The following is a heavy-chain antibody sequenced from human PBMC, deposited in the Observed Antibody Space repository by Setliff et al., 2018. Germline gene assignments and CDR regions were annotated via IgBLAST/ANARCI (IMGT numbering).Heavy chain of an antibody. J-gene: IGHJ6*03. D-gene: IGHD3-22*01. V-gene: IGHV3-11*05. Sequence: PGGSLRLSCAASGFTFSDYYMSWIRQAPGKGLEWVSYISSSSSYTNYADSVKGRFTISRDNAKNSLYLQMNSLRAEDTAVYYCAREYYDSSGYHYFYYYMDVWGKGTTVTVSS. CDR1: GFTFSDYY. CDR2: ISSSSSYT. CDR3: AREYYDSSGYHYFYYYMDV.